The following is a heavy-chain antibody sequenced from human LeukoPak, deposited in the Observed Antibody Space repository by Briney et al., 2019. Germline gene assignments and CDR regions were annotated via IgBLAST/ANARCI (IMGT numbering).Heavy chain of an antibody. CDR1: GYTFTSYY. Sequence: GASVKVSFKASGYTFTSYYMHWVRQAPGQGLEWMGIINPSGGSTSYAQKFQGRVTMTRDTSTSTVYMELSSLRSEDTAVYYCARERPTMVRGVTYGMDVWGQGTTVTVSS. CDR3: ARERPTMVRGVTYGMDV. CDR2: INPSGGST. J-gene: IGHJ6*02. V-gene: IGHV1-46*01. D-gene: IGHD3-10*01.